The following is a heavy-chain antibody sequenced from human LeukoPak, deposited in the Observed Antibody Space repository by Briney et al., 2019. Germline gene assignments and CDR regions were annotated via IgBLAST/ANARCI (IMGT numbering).Heavy chain of an antibody. CDR3: ARDGYEYCSSTSCLDY. J-gene: IGHJ4*02. CDR2: ISVDTGNP. D-gene: IGHD2-2*01. Sequence: ASVKVSRTPSGYTFTRHAINWVRQVPGQGFEWMGWISVDTGNPTYAQGFAGRFVFSLDTSVGTANLQISSLKPEDTAVYYCARDGYEYCSSTSCLDYWGQGTLVTVSS. CDR1: GYTFTRHA. V-gene: IGHV7-4-1*02.